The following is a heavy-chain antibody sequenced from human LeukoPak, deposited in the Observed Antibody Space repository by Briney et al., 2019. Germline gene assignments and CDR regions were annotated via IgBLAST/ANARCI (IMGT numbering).Heavy chain of an antibody. CDR2: FNISGGT. V-gene: IGHV4-61*02. CDR1: GDSISSGSYY. CDR3: ASLGGFAI. J-gene: IGHJ3*02. Sequence: SETLSLTCTVSGDSISSGSYYWHSIRQPAGKGLGWIRRFNISGGTNYNPSLKSRVTISVDTSKNQFALKLTSVTAADTAVYYWASLGGFAIWGQGTVVTVSS.